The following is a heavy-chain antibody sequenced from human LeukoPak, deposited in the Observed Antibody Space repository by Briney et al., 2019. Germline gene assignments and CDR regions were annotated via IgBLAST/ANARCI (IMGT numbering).Heavy chain of an antibody. CDR1: GFTFGDYY. V-gene: IGHV3-11*01. Sequence: GGSLRLPCAASGFTFGDYYMSWIRQAPGKGLEWVSYISSSGSTIYYADSVKGRFTISRDNAKNSLYLQMNSLRAEDTAVYYCARVSPGGSYYFDYWGQGTLVTVSS. J-gene: IGHJ4*02. D-gene: IGHD1-26*01. CDR3: ARVSPGGSYYFDY. CDR2: ISSSGSTI.